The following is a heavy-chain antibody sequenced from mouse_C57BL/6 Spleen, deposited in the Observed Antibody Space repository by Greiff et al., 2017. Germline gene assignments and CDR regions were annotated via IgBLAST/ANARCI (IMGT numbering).Heavy chain of an antibody. D-gene: IGHD1-1*01. CDR1: GYTFTSYG. CDR3: SYYGSSGYAMDY. J-gene: IGHJ4*01. Sequence: VKLQESGAELARPGASVKLSCKASGYTFTSYGISWVKQRTGQGLEWIGEIYPRSGNTYYNEKFKGKATLTADKSSSTAYMELRSLTSEDSAVYFCSYYGSSGYAMDYWGQGTSVTVSS. CDR2: IYPRSGNT. V-gene: IGHV1-81*01.